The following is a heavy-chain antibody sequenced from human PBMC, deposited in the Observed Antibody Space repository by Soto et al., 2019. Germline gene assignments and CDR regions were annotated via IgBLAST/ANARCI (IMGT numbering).Heavy chain of an antibody. CDR3: AVLFGVVFLSESQSDP. Sequence: GGSLRLSCAASGFTFRSYAISWVRQAPGKGLEWVSAISGSGGSTYYADSVKGRFTISRDNSKNTLYLQMNSLRAEDTAVYYCAVLFGVVFLSESQSDPWGQGTLVTVSS. D-gene: IGHD3-3*01. J-gene: IGHJ5*02. V-gene: IGHV3-23*01. CDR1: GFTFRSYA. CDR2: ISGSGGST.